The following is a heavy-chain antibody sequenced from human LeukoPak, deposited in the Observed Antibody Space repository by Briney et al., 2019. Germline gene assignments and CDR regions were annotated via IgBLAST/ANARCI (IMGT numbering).Heavy chain of an antibody. CDR1: GGSFSGYY. CDR3: ARGKWDLESGEAFDI. CDR2: IYYSGST. Sequence: NSSETLSLTCAVYGGSFSGYYWSWIRQPPGKGLEYIGYIYYSGSTNYNPSLKSRVTISLDTSKNQFSLKLSSVTAADTAVYYCARGKWDLESGEAFDIWGQGTMVTVSS. D-gene: IGHD1-26*01. V-gene: IGHV4-59*01. J-gene: IGHJ3*02.